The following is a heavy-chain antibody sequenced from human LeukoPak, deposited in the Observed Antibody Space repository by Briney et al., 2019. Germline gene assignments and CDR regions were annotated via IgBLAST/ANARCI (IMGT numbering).Heavy chain of an antibody. CDR3: ARGSLLAAAIDY. Sequence: SETLSLTCTVSGGSISSSSYYWGWIRQPPGKGLEWIGSIYYSGSTYYNPSLKSRVTISVDTSKNQFSLKLSSVTAADTAVYYCARGSLLAAAIDYWGQGTLVTVSS. V-gene: IGHV4-39*07. J-gene: IGHJ4*02. D-gene: IGHD2-15*01. CDR2: IYYSGST. CDR1: GGSISSSSYY.